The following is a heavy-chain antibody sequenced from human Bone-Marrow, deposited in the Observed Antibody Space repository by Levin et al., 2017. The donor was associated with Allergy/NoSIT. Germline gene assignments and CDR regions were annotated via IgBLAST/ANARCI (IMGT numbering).Heavy chain of an antibody. V-gene: IGHV3-15*01. D-gene: IGHD3-10*01. CDR1: GFTFSNAW. Sequence: GESLKISCAASGFTFSNAWMSWVRQAPGKGLEWVGRIKSKTDGGTTDYAAPVKGRFTIPSDDSKNTLYLQMNSLKTEDTAVYYCTTDPTKWFGELDYWGQGTLVTVSS. CDR2: IKSKTDGGTT. J-gene: IGHJ4*02. CDR3: TTDPTKWFGELDY.